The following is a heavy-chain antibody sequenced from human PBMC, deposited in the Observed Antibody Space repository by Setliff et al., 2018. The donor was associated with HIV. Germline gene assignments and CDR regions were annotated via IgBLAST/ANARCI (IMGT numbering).Heavy chain of an antibody. J-gene: IGHJ4*02. D-gene: IGHD3-3*01. Sequence: SETLSLTCTVSGGSINSTSYYWGWIRQPPGNGLEWIGSIYHTGSTYYKQSLKSRVTISVDTSKNRFSLRLSSVAAGDTAVYYCARSIVPVASGYYYFEYWGQGTLVTVS. CDR3: ARSIVPVASGYYYFEY. CDR2: IYHTGST. CDR1: GGSINSTSYY. V-gene: IGHV4-39*01.